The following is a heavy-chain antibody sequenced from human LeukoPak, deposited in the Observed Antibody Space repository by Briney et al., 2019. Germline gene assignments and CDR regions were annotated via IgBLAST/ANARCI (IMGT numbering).Heavy chain of an antibody. D-gene: IGHD4-17*01. J-gene: IGHJ4*02. CDR1: GGTFSSYA. V-gene: IGHV1-69*13. CDR2: IIPIFGTA. CDR3: ARGTDYGEYYFDY. Sequence: SAKVSCKASGGTFSSYAISWVRQAPGQGLEWMGGIIPIFGTANYAQKFQGRVTITADESTSTAYMELSSLRSEDTAVYYCARGTDYGEYYFDYWGQGTLVTVSS.